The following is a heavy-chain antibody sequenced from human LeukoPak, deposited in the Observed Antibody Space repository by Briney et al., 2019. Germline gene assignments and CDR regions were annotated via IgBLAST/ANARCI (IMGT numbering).Heavy chain of an antibody. Sequence: PGGSLRLSCAASGFTVSSNYMSWIRQAPGKGLEWVSVIYTGGSTYYADSVTGRFTISRDISKNTLYLQMDSLRAEDTAMYYCARGGMEYSSGWTSHHYYRLDIWGQGTTVTVSS. J-gene: IGHJ6*02. D-gene: IGHD6-19*01. CDR2: IYTGGST. V-gene: IGHV3-66*01. CDR1: GFTVSSNY. CDR3: ARGGMEYSSGWTSHHYYRLDI.